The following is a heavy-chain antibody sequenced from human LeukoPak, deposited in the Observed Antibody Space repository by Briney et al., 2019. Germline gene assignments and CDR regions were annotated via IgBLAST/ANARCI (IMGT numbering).Heavy chain of an antibody. Sequence: SETLSLTCAVYGGSFSGYYWSWIRQPPGKGLEWIGEINHSGSTNYSPSLKSRVTISVDTSKNQFSLKLSSVTAADTAVYYCAIKDTATVTAYIDYWGQGTLVTVSS. V-gene: IGHV4-34*01. CDR1: GGSFSGYY. J-gene: IGHJ4*02. D-gene: IGHD5-18*01. CDR2: INHSGST. CDR3: AIKDTATVTAYIDY.